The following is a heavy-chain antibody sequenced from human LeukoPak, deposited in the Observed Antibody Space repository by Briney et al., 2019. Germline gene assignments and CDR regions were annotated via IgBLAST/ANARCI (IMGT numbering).Heavy chain of an antibody. CDR2: IDWDDDK. J-gene: IGHJ6*02. CDR3: ARALVISGWNAHYYYGMDV. V-gene: IGHV2-70*11. Sequence: SGPALVKPTQTLTLTCTFSGFSLSTSGMCVGWIRQPPGKALERLARIDWDDDKYYSTSLKTRLTISKDTSKNQVVLTMTNMDPVDTATYYCARALVISGWNAHYYYGMDVWGQGTTVTVSS. CDR1: GFSLSTSGMC. D-gene: IGHD6-19*01.